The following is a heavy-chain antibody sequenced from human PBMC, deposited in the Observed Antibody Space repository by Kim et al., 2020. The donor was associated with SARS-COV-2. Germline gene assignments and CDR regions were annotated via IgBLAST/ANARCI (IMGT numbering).Heavy chain of an antibody. J-gene: IGHJ6*02. CDR3: AKVRGRNPYYYYGMDV. D-gene: IGHD3-16*01. Sequence: VKGRFNISRDNSKNTLYLQMNSLRAEDTAVYYCAKVRGRNPYYYYGMDVWGQGTTVTVSS. V-gene: IGHV3-23*01.